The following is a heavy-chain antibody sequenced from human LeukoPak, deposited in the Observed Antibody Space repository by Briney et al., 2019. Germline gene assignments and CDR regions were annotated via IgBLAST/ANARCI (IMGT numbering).Heavy chain of an antibody. V-gene: IGHV4-61*08. J-gene: IGHJ4*02. CDR1: GDSISSGGNY. CDR3: ARSRSGYSFGLFDH. D-gene: IGHD5-18*01. CDR2: IFYSGTT. Sequence: SETLSLTCTVSGDSISSGGNYWSWIRQPPGKGLEWIGYIFYSGTTNYNPSLKSRVSMSADMSKKQLFLRLSSVTAADTAVYYCARSRSGYSFGLFDHWGQGTLVTVSS.